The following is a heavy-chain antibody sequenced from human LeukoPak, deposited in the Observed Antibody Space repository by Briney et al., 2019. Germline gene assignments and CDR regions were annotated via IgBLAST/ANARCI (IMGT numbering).Heavy chain of an antibody. CDR1: GGSISSYS. V-gene: IGHV4-59*01. CDR3: ARSPHDTTDY. D-gene: IGHD1-26*01. CDR2: FEYSGST. J-gene: IGHJ4*02. Sequence: PSETLSLTCTVSGGSISSYSWSWIRQPPGKGLEWIGYFEYSGSTNYNPSLKGRVVISGDTSKNQFSLTLRSVTAADTAVYYCARSPHDTTDYWGQGTLVTVSS.